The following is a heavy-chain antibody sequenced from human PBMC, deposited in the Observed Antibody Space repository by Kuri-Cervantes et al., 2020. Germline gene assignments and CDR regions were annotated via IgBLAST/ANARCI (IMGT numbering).Heavy chain of an antibody. Sequence: SETLSLTCAVYGGSFSGYYWSWIRQPPGKGLEWIGYIYYSGSTNYNPSLKSRVTISVDTSKNQFSLKLSSVTAADTAVYYCARVPNRDYGGNLFDYWGQGTLVTVSS. V-gene: IGHV4-59*01. CDR2: IYYSGST. D-gene: IGHD4-23*01. J-gene: IGHJ4*02. CDR1: GGSFSGYY. CDR3: ARVPNRDYGGNLFDY.